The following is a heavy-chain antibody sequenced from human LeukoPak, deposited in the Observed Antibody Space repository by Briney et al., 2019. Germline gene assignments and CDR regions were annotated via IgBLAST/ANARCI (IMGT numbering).Heavy chain of an antibody. CDR3: ARGYCSGGSCRYYFDY. J-gene: IGHJ4*02. CDR1: GGSISSYY. D-gene: IGHD2-15*01. V-gene: IGHV4-34*01. Sequence: NPSETLSLTCTVSGGSISSYYWSWIRQPPGKGLEWIGEINHSGSTNYNPSLKSRVTISVDTSKNQFSLKLSSVTAADTAVYYCARGYCSGGSCRYYFDYWGQGTLVTVSS. CDR2: INHSGST.